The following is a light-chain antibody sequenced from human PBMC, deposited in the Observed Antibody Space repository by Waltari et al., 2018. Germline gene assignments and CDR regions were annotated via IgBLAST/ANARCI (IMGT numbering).Light chain of an antibody. V-gene: IGKV4-1*01. Sequence: DIVMTQSPDSLAVSLGERATINCKYSKSVLYSSNNKNYLAWYQKKPGQPPKLLIYWASTRASGVPDRFSGSGSGTDFTLTISSLQAEDVAVYYCQQSYSTPLTFGGGTKVEIK. CDR1: KSVLYSSNNKNY. CDR3: QQSYSTPLT. J-gene: IGKJ4*01. CDR2: WAS.